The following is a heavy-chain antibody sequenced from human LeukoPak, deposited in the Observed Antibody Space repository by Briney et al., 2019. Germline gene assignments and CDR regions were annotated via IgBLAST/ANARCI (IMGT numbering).Heavy chain of an antibody. Sequence: GGSLRLSCAASGFTFSSYDMSWVRQAPGKGLEWVSGISGGGNTFYSDSVKGRFTISRDNSKNTLYLEMQSLRAEDTAVYYCAKDGAWLRFDDWGQGILVTVSS. CDR2: ISGGGNT. J-gene: IGHJ4*02. V-gene: IGHV3-23*01. CDR1: GFTFSSYD. D-gene: IGHD5-12*01. CDR3: AKDGAWLRFDD.